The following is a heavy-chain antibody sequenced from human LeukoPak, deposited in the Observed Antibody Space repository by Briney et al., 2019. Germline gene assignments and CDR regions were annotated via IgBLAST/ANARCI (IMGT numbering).Heavy chain of an antibody. J-gene: IGHJ4*02. V-gene: IGHV4-39*07. D-gene: IGHD3-10*01. CDR1: GGSISTNTYY. CDR3: ARVTYNGYQHFDY. CDR2: IHHRGTT. Sequence: SETLSLACIVSGGSISTNTYYWGWIRLPPGKGLEWIGEIHHRGTTYYNPSLRSRVTISVDTSKNQFSLRLTSVTAADTAVYYCARVTYNGYQHFDYWGQGNLVTVS.